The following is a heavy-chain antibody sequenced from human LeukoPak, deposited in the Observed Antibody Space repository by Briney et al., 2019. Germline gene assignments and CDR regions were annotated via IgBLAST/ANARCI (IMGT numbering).Heavy chain of an antibody. J-gene: IGHJ4*02. CDR3: ARDYSRIAARRGSFGY. Sequence: GASVKVSCKASGYTFTSYDINWVRQATGQGLEWMGWMNPNSGNTGYAQKFQGRVTITRNTSISTAYMELSSLRSEDTAVYYCARDYSRIAARRGSFGYWGQGTLVTVSS. CDR1: GYTFTSYD. D-gene: IGHD6-6*01. V-gene: IGHV1-8*03. CDR2: MNPNSGNT.